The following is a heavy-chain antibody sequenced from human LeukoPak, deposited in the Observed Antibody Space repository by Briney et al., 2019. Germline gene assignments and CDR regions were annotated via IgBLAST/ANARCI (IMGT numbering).Heavy chain of an antibody. Sequence: SETLSLTCTVSGGSISSGDYYWSWVRQPPGKGLEWIGYIYDNGSTYCNPSLKSRVTISVDTSKNQFSLKLSSVTAADTAVYYCAREIGSDGFDPWGQGTLVTVSS. CDR2: IYDNGST. D-gene: IGHD2-15*01. J-gene: IGHJ5*02. CDR1: GGSISSGDYY. CDR3: AREIGSDGFDP. V-gene: IGHV4-30-4*01.